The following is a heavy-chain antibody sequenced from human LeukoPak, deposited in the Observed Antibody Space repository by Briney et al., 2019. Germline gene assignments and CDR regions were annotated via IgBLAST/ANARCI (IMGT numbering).Heavy chain of an antibody. CDR2: INHSGST. V-gene: IGHV4-34*01. J-gene: IGHJ3*02. CDR3: ARGLEWELLLYAFDI. CDR1: GGSFSGYY. D-gene: IGHD1-26*01. Sequence: NPSETLSLTCAVYGGSFSGYYWSWIRQPPGKGLEWIGEINHSGSTNYNPSLKSRVTISVDTSKNQFSLKLSSVTAADTAVYYCARGLEWELLLYAFDIWGQGTMVTVSS.